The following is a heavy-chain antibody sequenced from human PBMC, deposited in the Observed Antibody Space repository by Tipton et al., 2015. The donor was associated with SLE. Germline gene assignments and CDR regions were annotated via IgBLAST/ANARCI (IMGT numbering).Heavy chain of an antibody. Sequence: TLSLTCAVSGYSISSGYYWGWIRQPPGKGLEGIGSIHYSGGTYYNPSLKSRVTISADTSKNQFSLTLSSVTAADTAVYYCARDHGSSGDYWGQGTLVTVSS. D-gene: IGHD1-26*01. V-gene: IGHV4-38-2*02. J-gene: IGHJ4*02. CDR2: IHYSGGT. CDR1: GYSISSGYY. CDR3: ARDHGSSGDY.